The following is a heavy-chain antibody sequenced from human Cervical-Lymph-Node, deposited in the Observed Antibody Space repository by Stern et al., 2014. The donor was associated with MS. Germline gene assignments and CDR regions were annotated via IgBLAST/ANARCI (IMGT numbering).Heavy chain of an antibody. CDR1: GGTFSKYP. J-gene: IGHJ6*02. V-gene: IGHV1-69*17. CDR2: IIPLFGIV. Sequence: MQLVESGAEVKKPGSSVKVSCKASGGTFSKYPISWVRQAPGQGLEWMGGIIPLFGIVNYTQKFQGRITITADKSTSTAYMELSSLRSEDTAAYYCARGGMDVWGQGTTVTVSS. CDR3: ARGGMDV.